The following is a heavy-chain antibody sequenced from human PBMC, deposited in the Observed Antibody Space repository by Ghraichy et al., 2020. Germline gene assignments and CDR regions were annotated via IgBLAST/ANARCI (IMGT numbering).Heavy chain of an antibody. V-gene: IGHV3-9*01. CDR3: AKDEAVAGHYYYYGMDV. CDR1: GFTFDDYA. D-gene: IGHD6-19*01. Sequence: GGSLRLSCAASGFTFDDYAMHWVRQAPGKGLEWVSCISWNSGSIGYADSVKGRFTISRDNAKNSLYLQMNSLRAEDRALYYCAKDEAVAGHYYYYGMDVWGQGTTVTVSS. CDR2: ISWNSGSI. J-gene: IGHJ6*02.